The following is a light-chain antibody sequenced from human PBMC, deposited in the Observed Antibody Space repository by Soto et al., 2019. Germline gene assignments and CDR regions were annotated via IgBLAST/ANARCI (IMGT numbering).Light chain of an antibody. CDR1: SSDVGGYKY. J-gene: IGLJ2*01. Sequence: QSALTQPASVSGSPGQSITISCTGTSSDVGGYKYVSWYQQHPGKAPKLIIHEVSSRPSGVSSRFSGSKSDNTASLTISGLQAEDEADYYCSSYTSSATLVFGVGTKVTVL. V-gene: IGLV2-14*01. CDR2: EVS. CDR3: SSYTSSATLV.